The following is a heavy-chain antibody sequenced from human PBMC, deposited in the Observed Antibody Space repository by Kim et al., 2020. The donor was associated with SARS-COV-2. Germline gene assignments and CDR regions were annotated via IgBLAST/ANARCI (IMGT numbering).Heavy chain of an antibody. J-gene: IGHJ6*02. D-gene: IGHD2-8*01. V-gene: IGHV3-21*01. CDR2: I. CDR3: ARDRTYYYGMDV. Sequence: IYYADSVQGRFTISRDNAKNSLYLQMNSLRAEDTAVYYCARDRTYYYGMDVWGQGTTVTVSS.